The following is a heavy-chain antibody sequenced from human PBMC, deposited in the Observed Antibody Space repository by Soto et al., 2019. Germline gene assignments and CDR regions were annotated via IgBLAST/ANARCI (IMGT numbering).Heavy chain of an antibody. CDR1: GFTFSSYA. CDR2: ISDDGRNK. J-gene: IGHJ4*02. Sequence: QVQLVESGGGVVQPGRSLRLSCAASGFTFSSYAMHWVRQAPGKGLEWVAVISDDGRNKYYADSVKGRFTISRDNSKNTLYLQMNSRRADDTAVYYCAREIERLLGYWGQGTLVTVSS. CDR3: AREIERLLGY. D-gene: IGHD3-3*01. V-gene: IGHV3-30*04.